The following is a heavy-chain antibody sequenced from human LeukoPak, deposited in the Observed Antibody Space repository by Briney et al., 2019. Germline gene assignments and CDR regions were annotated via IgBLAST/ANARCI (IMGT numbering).Heavy chain of an antibody. CDR3: ASRNYGGHPIPLDY. J-gene: IGHJ4*02. Sequence: GGSLRLSCAASGFTFNNYWMTWVRQAPGKGLEWVASINQAGSERYSLDSVKGRFTISRDNAKNSVYLQMNSLRVDDTAFYHCASRNYGGHPIPLDYWGQGILVTVSS. D-gene: IGHD4-23*01. CDR1: GFTFNNYW. CDR2: INQAGSER. V-gene: IGHV3-7*01.